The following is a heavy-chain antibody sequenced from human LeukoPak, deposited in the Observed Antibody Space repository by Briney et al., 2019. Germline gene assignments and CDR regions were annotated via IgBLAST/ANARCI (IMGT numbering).Heavy chain of an antibody. Sequence: GGSLRLSCAASGFTFSSYAMSWVRQAPGKGLEWVSAISGSGGSTYYADSVKGRFTISRDNSKNTLHLQMNSLRAEDTAVYYCAEFVGSSSWPSPVDYWGQGTLVTVSS. D-gene: IGHD6-13*01. CDR3: AEFVGSSSWPSPVDY. J-gene: IGHJ4*02. V-gene: IGHV3-23*01. CDR1: GFTFSSYA. CDR2: ISGSGGST.